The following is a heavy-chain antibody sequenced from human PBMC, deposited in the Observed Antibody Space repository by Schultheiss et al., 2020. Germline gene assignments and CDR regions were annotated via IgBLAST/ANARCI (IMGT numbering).Heavy chain of an antibody. Sequence: GESLKISCAASGFTFSSYAMSWVRQAPGKGLEWVSYISSSGSTIYYADSVKGRFTISRDNSKNTLYLQMNSLRAEDTAVYYCVKLVGSSGYFDAFDIWGQGTMVTVSS. CDR1: GFTFSSYA. CDR2: ISSSGSTI. V-gene: IGHV3-23*01. J-gene: IGHJ3*02. CDR3: VKLVGSSGYFDAFDI. D-gene: IGHD3-22*01.